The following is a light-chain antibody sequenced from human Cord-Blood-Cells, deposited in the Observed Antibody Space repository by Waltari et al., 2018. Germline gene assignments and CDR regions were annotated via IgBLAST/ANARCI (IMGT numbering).Light chain of an antibody. Sequence: QSALTQPASVSGSPGQSITISCTGTSSDVGSYNLVSWYQQHPGKAPKLMIYEVSKRPSGVSNRFSGSKSGNTASLRSSGLQAEYEADYYCCSYAGSSTSVVFGGGTKLTVL. V-gene: IGLV2-23*02. J-gene: IGLJ2*01. CDR1: SSDVGSYNL. CDR2: EVS. CDR3: CSYAGSSTSVV.